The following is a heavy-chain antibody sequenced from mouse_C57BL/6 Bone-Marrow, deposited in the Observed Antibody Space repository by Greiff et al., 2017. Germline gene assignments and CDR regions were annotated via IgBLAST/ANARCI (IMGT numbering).Heavy chain of an antibody. CDR2: IDPGNGDT. D-gene: IGHD1-1*01. Sequence: EVQLQQSGAELVRPGASVKLSCTASGFNIKDDYMHWVKQRPEQGLEWIGWIDPGNGDTEYAAKFQGKATITADTSSNTAYLQLSSLTSEDTSVYYCTTILITTVVAHWCFDVWGTGTMVTVSS. CDR3: TTILITTVVAHWCFDV. CDR1: GFNIKDDY. J-gene: IGHJ1*03. V-gene: IGHV14-4*01.